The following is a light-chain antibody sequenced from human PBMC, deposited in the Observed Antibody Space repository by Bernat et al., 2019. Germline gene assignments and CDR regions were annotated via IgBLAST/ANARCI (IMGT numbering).Light chain of an antibody. CDR1: SGHSSYA. V-gene: IGLV4-69*01. CDR2: LNSDGSH. J-gene: IGLJ3*02. CDR3: QTWGTGILV. Sequence: QLVLTQSPSASASLGASVKLTCTLSSGHSSYAIAWHQQQPEKGPRYLMKLNSDGSHSKGGGIPDRFSGSSSGAERYLTIASLQSEDEADCYCQTWGTGILVFGGGTKLTVL.